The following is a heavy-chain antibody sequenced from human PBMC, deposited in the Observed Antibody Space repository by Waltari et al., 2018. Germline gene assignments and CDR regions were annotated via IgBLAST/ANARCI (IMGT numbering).Heavy chain of an antibody. D-gene: IGHD3-16*01. V-gene: IGHV3-7*01. CDR2: IKQDGSEK. CDR1: GFPFSDYW. Sequence: EVRLVESGGGLVQPGGSLRLSCAASGFPFSDYWMSWVRQAPGQGLEWVANIKQDGSEKYQVDPVKGRFTISRDNAKNSLYLQMNSLRAEDTAVYFCARGGSWAIDYWGQEPWSPSPQ. J-gene: IGHJ4*01. CDR3: ARGGSWAIDY.